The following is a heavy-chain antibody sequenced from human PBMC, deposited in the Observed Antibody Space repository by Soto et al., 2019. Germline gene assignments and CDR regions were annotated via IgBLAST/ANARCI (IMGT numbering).Heavy chain of an antibody. CDR1: GFAFHNYA. D-gene: IGHD6-13*01. J-gene: IGHJ3*02. V-gene: IGHV3-23*01. CDR3: AKGVGVAAPTTRTFDI. CDR2: VGTDGRTT. Sequence: GGSLTLSCATSGFAFHNYAMSWVHQSTGKGLKWVTIVGTDGRTTFNSDTVKGQFNISRDNSMNTLYLQMNCLRAEYTAIYYCAKGVGVAAPTTRTFDIWGQGT.